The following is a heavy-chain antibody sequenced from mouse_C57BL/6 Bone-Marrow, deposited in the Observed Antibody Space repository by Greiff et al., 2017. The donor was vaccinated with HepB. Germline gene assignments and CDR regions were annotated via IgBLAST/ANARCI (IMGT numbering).Heavy chain of an antibody. D-gene: IGHD1-1*01. V-gene: IGHV14-4*01. J-gene: IGHJ1*03. Sequence: VQLQQSGAELVMPGASVKLSCTASGFNIKDDYMHWVKQRPEQGLEWIGWIDPENGDTEYASKFQGKATITADTSSNTAYLQLSSLTSEDTAVYYCTTYYYGSSYWYFDVWGTGTTVTVSS. CDR1: GFNIKDDY. CDR2: IDPENGDT. CDR3: TTYYYGSSYWYFDV.